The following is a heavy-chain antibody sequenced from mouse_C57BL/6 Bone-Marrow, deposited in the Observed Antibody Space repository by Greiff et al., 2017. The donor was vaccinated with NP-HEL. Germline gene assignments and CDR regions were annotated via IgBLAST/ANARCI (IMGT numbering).Heavy chain of an antibody. CDR3: ARWGSSDY. V-gene: IGHV1-50*01. J-gene: IGHJ2*01. CDR1: GYTFTSYW. D-gene: IGHD1-1*01. Sequence: QVQLQPGAELVKPGASVKLSCKASGYTFTSYWMQWVKQRPGQGLEWIGEIDPSDSYTNYNQKFKGKATLTVDTSSSTAYMQLSSLTSEDSAVYYCARWGSSDYWGQGTTLTVSS. CDR2: IDPSDSYT.